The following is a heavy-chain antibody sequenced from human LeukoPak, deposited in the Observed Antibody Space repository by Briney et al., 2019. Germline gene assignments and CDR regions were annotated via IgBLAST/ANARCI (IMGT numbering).Heavy chain of an antibody. D-gene: IGHD5-24*01. J-gene: IGHJ4*02. Sequence: SETLSLTCAVSGDSISTNHWWSWVRQPPGKGLEWIGEVYHSGSTNYNPSLKSRVTISVDKSKNLFSLKLTSVTAADTAMYYYASARWDSWGQGTLVTVSS. V-gene: IGHV4-4*02. CDR2: VYHSGST. CDR1: GDSISTNHW. CDR3: ASARWDS.